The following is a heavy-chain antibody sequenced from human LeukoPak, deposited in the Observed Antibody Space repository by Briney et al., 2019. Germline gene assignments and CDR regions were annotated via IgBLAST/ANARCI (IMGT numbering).Heavy chain of an antibody. CDR3: ARGLMMAVAGRGEFHY. Sequence: SETLSLTCAVYGGSFSGYYWSWIRQPPGKGLEWIGEINHSGSTNYNPSLKSRVTISVDTSKSQFSLKLSSVTAADTAVYYCARGLMMAVAGRGEFHYWGQGTLVTVSS. J-gene: IGHJ4*02. CDR1: GGSFSGYY. V-gene: IGHV4-34*01. CDR2: INHSGST. D-gene: IGHD6-13*01.